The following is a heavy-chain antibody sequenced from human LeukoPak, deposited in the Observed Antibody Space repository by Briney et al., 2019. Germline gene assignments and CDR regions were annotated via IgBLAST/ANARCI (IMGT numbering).Heavy chain of an antibody. CDR2: IHYSGST. Sequence: SETLSLTCTVSGGSISSYYWSWIRQPPGKGLEWIGYIHYSGSTNYNPSLKSRVTISVDTSKNQFSLILSSVTTADTAVYYCAREVVAAAGTVDYWGQGTLVTVSS. CDR1: GGSISSYY. D-gene: IGHD6-13*01. J-gene: IGHJ4*02. V-gene: IGHV4-59*01. CDR3: AREVVAAAGTVDY.